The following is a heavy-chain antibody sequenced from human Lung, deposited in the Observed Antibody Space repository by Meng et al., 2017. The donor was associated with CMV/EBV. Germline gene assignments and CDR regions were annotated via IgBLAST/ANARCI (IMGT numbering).Heavy chain of an antibody. CDR2: ISAYNGNT. CDR3: ARDLTYCSGGSCYPTTIDY. V-gene: IGHV1-18*01. J-gene: IGHJ4*02. Sequence: QAQCVQSGVEVKKPGASVKVSCKASGYTFTNYGITWVRQAPGQGLEWMGWISAYNGNTNYAQKLQGRVTMTTDTSTSTAYMELRSLRSDDTAVYYCARDLTYCSGGSCYPTTIDYWGQGTLVAVSS. D-gene: IGHD2-15*01. CDR1: GYTFTNYG.